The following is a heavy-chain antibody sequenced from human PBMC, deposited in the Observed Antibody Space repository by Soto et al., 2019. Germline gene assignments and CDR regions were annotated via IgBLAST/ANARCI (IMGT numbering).Heavy chain of an antibody. J-gene: IGHJ4*02. CDR3: ARDRTAGATATRGFFDY. CDR1: GGTFSTYA. D-gene: IGHD6-13*01. Sequence: QVQLVQSGAEVKKPGSSVKVSCKASGGTFSTYAISWVRQAPGQGLEWMGGIIPIFGTANYAQKFQGRVTVTADEPTSTAYMELSSLRSEDTALYFCARDRTAGATATRGFFDYWGQGTLVTVSS. CDR2: IIPIFGTA. V-gene: IGHV1-69*01.